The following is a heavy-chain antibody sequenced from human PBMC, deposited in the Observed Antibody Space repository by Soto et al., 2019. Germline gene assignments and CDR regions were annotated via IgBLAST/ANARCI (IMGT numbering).Heavy chain of an antibody. CDR3: ASPWGSFVTARADALDI. D-gene: IGHD2-21*02. Sequence: QVQLQESGPGLVKPSGTLSLTCAVSGGSISSSTWWSWVRQPPGNGLEWIGEIYQNGGTNYSPSLRRRVTLSVDKSTNQFSLRLNSVTATDTAVYYSASPWGSFVTARADALDIWGQGTMVTAAS. CDR2: IYQNGGT. CDR1: GGSISSSTW. J-gene: IGHJ3*02. V-gene: IGHV4-4*02.